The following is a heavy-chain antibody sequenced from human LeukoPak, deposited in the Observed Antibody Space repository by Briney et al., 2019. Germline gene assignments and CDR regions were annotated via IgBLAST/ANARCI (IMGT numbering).Heavy chain of an antibody. CDR1: GYPFTGYY. V-gene: IGHV1-2*02. CDR2: INPDSGGT. J-gene: IGHJ4*02. Sequence: ASVKVSCKASGYPFTGYYLHWVRQAHGQGLERMGWINPDSGGTDYEQKFQGRGPLNSDTSISTAYMELSRLRSDDTAVYYSARTIAYDFGTDFDYWGQGTLVTVSS. CDR3: ARTIAYDFGTDFDY. D-gene: IGHD3-3*01.